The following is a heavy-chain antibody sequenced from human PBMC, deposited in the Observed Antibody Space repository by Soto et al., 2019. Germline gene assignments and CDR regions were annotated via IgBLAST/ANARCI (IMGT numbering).Heavy chain of an antibody. CDR2: ISGSGSTT. CDR1: GFTFSTCA. V-gene: IGHV3-23*01. D-gene: IGHD3-22*01. Sequence: GESLKISCPATGFTFSTCAMNWVRQAPGKGLEWVSTISGSGSTTYYADSVKGRFTISRDNAKNSLYLQMNSLRAEDTAVYYCARDLGYYDSSGYFDYWGQGTLVTVSS. CDR3: ARDLGYYDSSGYFDY. J-gene: IGHJ4*02.